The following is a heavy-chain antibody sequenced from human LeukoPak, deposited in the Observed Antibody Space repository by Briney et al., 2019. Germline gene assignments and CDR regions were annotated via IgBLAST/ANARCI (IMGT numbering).Heavy chain of an antibody. Sequence: PSETLSLTCAVYGGSFSGYYWSWIRQPPGKGLEWIGEINHSGSTNYNPSLKSRVTISVETSKNQFSLKLSSVTAADTAVYYCARDTGYSSGWYPLGAFDIWGQGTMVTVSS. V-gene: IGHV4-34*01. D-gene: IGHD6-19*01. CDR3: ARDTGYSSGWYPLGAFDI. CDR1: GGSFSGYY. CDR2: INHSGST. J-gene: IGHJ3*02.